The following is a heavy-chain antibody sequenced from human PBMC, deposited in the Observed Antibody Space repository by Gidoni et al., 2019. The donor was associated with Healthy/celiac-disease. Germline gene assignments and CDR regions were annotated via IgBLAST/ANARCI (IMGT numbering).Heavy chain of an antibody. J-gene: IGHJ3*02. V-gene: IGHV4-39*01. D-gene: IGHD3-10*01. CDR2: IYYSGST. Sequence: QLQLQESGPGLVKPSETLSLTCTVSGGSISSSSYYWGWIRQPPGKGLEWIGSIYYSGSTYYNPSLKSRVTISVDTSKNQFSLKLSSVTAADTAVYYCARPHAEGFGELDAFDIWGQGTMVTVSS. CDR1: GGSISSSSYY. CDR3: ARPHAEGFGELDAFDI.